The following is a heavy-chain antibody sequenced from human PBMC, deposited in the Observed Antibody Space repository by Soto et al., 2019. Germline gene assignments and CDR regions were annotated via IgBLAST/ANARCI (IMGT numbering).Heavy chain of an antibody. CDR2: IYYSGST. CDR3: ARVWNDAGIFDY. Sequence: SETLSLTCTVSGGSISSGDYYWSWIRQPPGKGLEWIGYIYYSGSTYYNPSLKSRVTISVDTSKNQFSLKLSSVTAADTAVYYCARVWNDAGIFDYWGQGTLVTVSS. D-gene: IGHD1-1*01. J-gene: IGHJ4*02. V-gene: IGHV4-30-4*01. CDR1: GGSISSGDYY.